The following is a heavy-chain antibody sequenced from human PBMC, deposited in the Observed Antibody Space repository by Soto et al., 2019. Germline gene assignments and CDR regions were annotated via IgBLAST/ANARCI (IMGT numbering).Heavy chain of an antibody. Sequence: SETLSLTCTVSGASVSRTYWSWIRQPPGKGLEWIGYIYDDGGSNHNPSLKSRVTMSVDTSNNQVSLRLTSVTAADSAVYYCARERSALDSWGQGALVTVSS. J-gene: IGHJ4*02. V-gene: IGHV4-59*02. CDR1: GASVSRTY. CDR2: IYDDGGS. CDR3: ARERSALDS.